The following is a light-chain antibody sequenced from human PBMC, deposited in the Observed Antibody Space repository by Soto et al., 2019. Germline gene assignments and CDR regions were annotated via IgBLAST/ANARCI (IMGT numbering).Light chain of an antibody. CDR2: LNRDGSH. CDR3: QTWGTGIAI. Sequence: QLVLTQSPSASASLGASVKLTCTLSSGHSNYAIAWHQQQPEKGPRYLMKLNRDGSHSKGDGIPNRFPGSSSGAERYLTISSLQSEDEADYYCQTWGTGIAIFGGGTKLTVL. J-gene: IGLJ2*01. V-gene: IGLV4-69*01. CDR1: SGHSNYA.